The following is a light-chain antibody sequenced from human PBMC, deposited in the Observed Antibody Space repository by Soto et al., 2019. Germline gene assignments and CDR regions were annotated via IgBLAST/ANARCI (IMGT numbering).Light chain of an antibody. CDR1: SSDVGAYNY. CDR3: SSYAGGNIWV. V-gene: IGLV2-8*01. CDR2: DVN. Sequence: QSALTQPPSASGSPGQSVTISCTGTSSDVGAYNYVSWYQQHPGKAPKLIIYDVNKRPSGVPDRFSGSKSANTASLTVSGLRTEDEADYYCSSYAGGNIWVFGGGTQLTVL. J-gene: IGLJ3*02.